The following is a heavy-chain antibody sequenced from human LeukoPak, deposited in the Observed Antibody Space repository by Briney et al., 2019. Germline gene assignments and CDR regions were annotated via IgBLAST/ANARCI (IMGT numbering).Heavy chain of an antibody. J-gene: IGHJ3*02. CDR1: GGSISSYY. D-gene: IGHD1-26*01. CDR3: ARVLVGALGAFDI. V-gene: IGHV4-59*01. Sequence: SETLSLTCTVSGGSISSYYWSWIRQPPGKGLEWIGYVYYSGSTNYNPSLKSRVAISVDASKNQFSLKLSSVTAADTAVYYCARVLVGALGAFDIWGQGTMVTVSS. CDR2: VYYSGST.